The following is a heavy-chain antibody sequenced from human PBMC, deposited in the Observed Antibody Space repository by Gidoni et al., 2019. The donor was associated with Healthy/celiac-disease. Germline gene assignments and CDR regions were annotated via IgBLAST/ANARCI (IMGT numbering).Heavy chain of an antibody. CDR2: ISYDGSNK. CDR3: AREHCSSTSCYSWDWYFDL. V-gene: IGHV3-30-3*01. CDR1: GFTFRSYA. D-gene: IGHD2-2*01. Sequence: QVQLVESGGGVVQPGRSLRLSCAASGFTFRSYAMHWVRQAPGKGLEWVAVISYDGSNKYYADSVKGRFTISRDNSKNTLYLQMNSLRAEDTAVYYCAREHCSSTSCYSWDWYFDLWGRGTLVTVSS. J-gene: IGHJ2*01.